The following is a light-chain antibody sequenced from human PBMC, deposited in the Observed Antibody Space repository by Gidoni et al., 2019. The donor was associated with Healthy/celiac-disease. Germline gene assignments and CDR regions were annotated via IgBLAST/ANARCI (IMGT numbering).Light chain of an antibody. CDR3: QQLNIYPPIT. Sequence: SKLTQSPSSLSESVGDRVTITSRASQGIRSYLAWYQHKQGKVPKLLIYAASTLQSGVPSRFRVIGSGTDFTLTISSLQPADFATYYCQQLNIYPPITFXXXTRLEIK. CDR2: AAS. V-gene: IGKV1-9*01. CDR1: QGIRSY. J-gene: IGKJ5*01.